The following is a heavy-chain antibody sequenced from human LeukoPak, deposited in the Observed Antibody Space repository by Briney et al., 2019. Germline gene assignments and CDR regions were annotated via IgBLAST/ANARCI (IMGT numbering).Heavy chain of an antibody. J-gene: IGHJ4*02. D-gene: IGHD5-18*01. CDR2: IYSGGST. V-gene: IGHV3-66*01. Sequence: GGSLRLSCAASGFTVSDNYMSWVRQAPGKGLEWVSVIYSGGSTNYADSVKGGFTISRDNSKNTLYLQMNSLRADDTAVYYCARDPGYSYGLDYWGQGTLVTVSS. CDR1: GFTVSDNY. CDR3: ARDPGYSYGLDY.